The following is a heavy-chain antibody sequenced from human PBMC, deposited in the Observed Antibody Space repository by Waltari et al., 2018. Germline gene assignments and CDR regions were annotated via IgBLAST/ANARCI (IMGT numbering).Heavy chain of an antibody. J-gene: IGHJ6*02. Sequence: QVQLVQSGAEVKKPGASVKVYCKASGYTFTSYGISWVRQAHGQGLEWMGWISAYNGNTNYAQKLQGRVTMTTDTSTSTAYMELRSLRSDDTAVYYCARVRFLEWLPGGDYGMDVWGQGTTVTVSS. CDR1: GYTFTSYG. CDR2: ISAYNGNT. V-gene: IGHV1-18*01. D-gene: IGHD3-3*01. CDR3: ARVRFLEWLPGGDYGMDV.